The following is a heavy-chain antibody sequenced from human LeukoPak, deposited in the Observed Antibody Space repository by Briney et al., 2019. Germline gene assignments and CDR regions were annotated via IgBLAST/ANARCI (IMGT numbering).Heavy chain of an antibody. V-gene: IGHV3-73*01. CDR1: GFTFSGSA. CDR3: ARQWRGNSDNYYYGLDV. J-gene: IGHJ6*02. D-gene: IGHD4-23*01. Sequence: GGSLRLSCAASGFTFSGSAMHWVRQASGKGLEWVGRIRSKGNSYATAYAASVSGRFTISRDDSNNTAYLQMSSLKPEDTAVYYCARQWRGNSDNYYYGLDVWGQGTTVTVSS. CDR2: IRSKGNSYAT.